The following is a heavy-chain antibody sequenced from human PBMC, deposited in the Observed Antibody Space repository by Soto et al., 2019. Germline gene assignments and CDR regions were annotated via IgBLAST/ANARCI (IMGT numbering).Heavy chain of an antibody. CDR3: AGGGYCTGGGCSRHYLDS. CDR2: IFPGDSDT. V-gene: IGHV5-51*01. D-gene: IGHD2-15*01. J-gene: IGHJ4*02. CDR1: GYSFTSYW. Sequence: PGESLKISCKGSGYSFTSYWIGWVRQMPGKGLEWMGIIFPGDSDTRYSPSFQGQVTISADKSISTAYLQWSSLKASDTAIYYCAGGGYCTGGGCSRHYLDSWGQGTLVTVSS.